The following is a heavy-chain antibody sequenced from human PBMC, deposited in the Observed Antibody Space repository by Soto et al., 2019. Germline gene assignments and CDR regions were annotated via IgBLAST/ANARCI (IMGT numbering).Heavy chain of an antibody. V-gene: IGHV4-30-2*01. J-gene: IGHJ5*02. CDR2: IYHSGST. CDR3: ARAYGSGSYYKGAAFDP. CDR1: GGSISSGGYS. Sequence: SETLSLTCAVSGGSISSGGYSWSWIRQPPGKGLEWIGYIYHSGSTYYNPSLKSRVTISVDRSKNQFSLKLSSVTAADTAVYYCARAYGSGSYYKGAAFDPWGQGTLVTVSS. D-gene: IGHD3-10*01.